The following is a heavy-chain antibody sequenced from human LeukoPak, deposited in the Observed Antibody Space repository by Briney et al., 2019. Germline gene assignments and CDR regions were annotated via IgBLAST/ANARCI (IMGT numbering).Heavy chain of an antibody. CDR1: GFTFDNYA. J-gene: IGHJ4*02. Sequence: PGGSLRLSCTASGFTFDNYAMNWVRQAPGKGLEWVSGIFWNGGKITYAESVKGRFTIPRDNARNSLFLQMNTLRAEDTALYYCARDLAADRRGYFDRWGQGTLVIVSS. V-gene: IGHV3-20*04. CDR2: IFWNGGKI. CDR3: ARDLAADRRGYFDR. D-gene: IGHD6-13*01.